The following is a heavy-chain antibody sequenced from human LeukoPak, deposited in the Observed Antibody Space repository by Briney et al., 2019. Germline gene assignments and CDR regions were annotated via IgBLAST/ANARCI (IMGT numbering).Heavy chain of an antibody. CDR3: AKDQSTGTYYYYYYYMDV. V-gene: IGHV3-23*01. CDR2: ISGSGGST. D-gene: IGHD7-27*01. Sequence: LTGGSLRLSCAASGFTFSSYAMSWVRQAPGKGLEWVSAISGSGGSTYYADSVKGRFTISRDNSKNTLYLQMNSLRAEDTAVHYCAKDQSTGTYYYYYYYMDVWGKGTTVTVSS. CDR1: GFTFSSYA. J-gene: IGHJ6*03.